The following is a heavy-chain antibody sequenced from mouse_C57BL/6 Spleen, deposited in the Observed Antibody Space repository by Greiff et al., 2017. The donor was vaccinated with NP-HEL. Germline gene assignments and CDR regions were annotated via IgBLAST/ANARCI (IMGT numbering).Heavy chain of an antibody. J-gene: IGHJ3*01. D-gene: IGHD1-1*01. V-gene: IGHV1-82*01. CDR3: ARSTHYGSSPFAY. Sequence: VQLQQSGPELVKPGASVKISCKASGYAFSSSWMNWVKQRPGKGLEWIGRIYPGDGDTNYNGKFKGKATLTADKSSSTAYMQLSSLTSEDSAVYFCARSTHYGSSPFAYWGQGTLVTVSA. CDR2: IYPGDGDT. CDR1: GYAFSSSW.